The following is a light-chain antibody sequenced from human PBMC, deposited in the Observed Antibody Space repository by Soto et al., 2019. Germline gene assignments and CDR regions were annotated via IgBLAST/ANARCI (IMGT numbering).Light chain of an antibody. V-gene: IGKV1-5*01. CDR2: DAS. J-gene: IGKJ1*01. CDR3: QQYNSYST. CDR1: QSISSW. Sequence: DIQMTQSPSTLSASVGDRVTFTCRASQSISSWLAWYQQKSGKVPKLLIYDASSLESGVPSRFSGSGSGTEFTLTISSLQPDDFATYYCQQYNSYSTFGQGTKVDIK.